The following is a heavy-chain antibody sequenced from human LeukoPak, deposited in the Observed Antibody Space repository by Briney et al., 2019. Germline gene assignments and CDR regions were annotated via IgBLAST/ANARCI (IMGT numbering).Heavy chain of an antibody. CDR3: ARDGRGGYNPFDY. Sequence: SETLSLXCAVYGGSFSGYYWSWLRQPPGKGLEWIGEINHSGSTNYNPSLKSRVTISVDTSKNQFSLKLSSVTAADTAVYYCARDGRGGYNPFDYWGQGTLVTVSS. V-gene: IGHV4-34*01. J-gene: IGHJ4*02. CDR1: GGSFSGYY. CDR2: INHSGST. D-gene: IGHD5-24*01.